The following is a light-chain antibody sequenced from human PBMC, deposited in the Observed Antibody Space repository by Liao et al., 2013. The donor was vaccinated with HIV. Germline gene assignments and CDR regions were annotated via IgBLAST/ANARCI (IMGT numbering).Light chain of an antibody. CDR2: QDS. CDR3: QAWDTSTHV. V-gene: IGLV3-1*01. Sequence: SYELTQPPSVSVSPGQTASITCSGDKLGSKFTYWYQQKPGQSPVLVIYQDSQRPSGIPERFSGSKSGNTATLTISGTQTVDEADYYCQAWDTSTHVFGTGTKVTVL. J-gene: IGLJ1*01. CDR1: KLGSKF.